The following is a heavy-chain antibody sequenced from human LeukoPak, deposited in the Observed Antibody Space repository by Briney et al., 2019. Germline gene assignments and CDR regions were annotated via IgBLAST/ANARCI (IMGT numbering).Heavy chain of an antibody. V-gene: IGHV4-34*01. D-gene: IGHD3-10*01. CDR2: INHSGST. J-gene: IGHJ5*02. CDR3: ARRPPLLWFGELLSWFDP. Sequence: SETLSLTCAVYGGSFSGYYWSWIRQPPGKGLEWIGEINHSGSTNYNPSLKSRVTISVDTSKNQFSLKLSSVTAADTAVYYCARRPPLLWFGELLSWFDPWGQGTLVTVSS. CDR1: GGSFSGYY.